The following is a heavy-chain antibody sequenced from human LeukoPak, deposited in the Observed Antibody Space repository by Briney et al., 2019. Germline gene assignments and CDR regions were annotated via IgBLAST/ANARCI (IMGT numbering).Heavy chain of an antibody. CDR2: INHSGST. V-gene: IGHV4-34*01. CDR3: ARVRSTLFDY. D-gene: IGHD5/OR15-5a*01. Sequence: SETLSLTCAVYGGSFSGYYWSWIRQPPGKGLEWIGEINHSGSTNYNPSLKSRVTISVDTSKNQFSLKLSSVTAADTAVYYCARVRSTLFDYWGQGTLVTVSS. J-gene: IGHJ4*02. CDR1: GGSFSGYY.